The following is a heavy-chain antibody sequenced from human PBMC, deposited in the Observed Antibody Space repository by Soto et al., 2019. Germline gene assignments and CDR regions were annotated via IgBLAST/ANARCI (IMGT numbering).Heavy chain of an antibody. Sequence: SETLSLTCTVSGGSISGYYWSWIRQPPGKGLEWIGYIYYFGNSNYNPSLKSRLTILVDTSKNQFSLKLSSVTAADTAVYYCARYGYNDSSGYRFVFDYWGQGTLVTAPQ. D-gene: IGHD3-22*01. V-gene: IGHV4-59*01. CDR2: IYYFGNS. CDR1: GGSISGYY. J-gene: IGHJ4*02. CDR3: ARYGYNDSSGYRFVFDY.